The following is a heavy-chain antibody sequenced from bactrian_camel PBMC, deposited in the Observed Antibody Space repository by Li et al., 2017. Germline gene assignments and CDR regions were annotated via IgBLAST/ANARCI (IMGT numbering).Heavy chain of an antibody. CDR2: TDRGGRFT. CDR3: TKDRSYGTRNWAQST. D-gene: IGHD3*01. J-gene: IGHJ4*01. Sequence: VQLVESGGNLVQPGGSLRLSCVGSDSSFTAYSMSWVRQAPGKGLEWVSTTDRGGRFTNYHASVKGRFSISRDNTKNTLSLQMNNLKPEDTAMYYCTKDRSYGTRNWAQSTRGQGTQVTVS. CDR1: DSSFTAYS. V-gene: IGHV3S42*01.